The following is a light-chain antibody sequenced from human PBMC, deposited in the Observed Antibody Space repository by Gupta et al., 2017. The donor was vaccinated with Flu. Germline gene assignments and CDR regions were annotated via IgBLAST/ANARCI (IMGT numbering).Light chain of an antibody. CDR1: NSDIGSYNY. CDR2: EVS. CDR3: SSYSKSGTRAVV. J-gene: IGLJ2*01. V-gene: IGLV2-14*01. Sequence: QPALTQPASVSGSPGQSIPISCTGTNSDIGSYNYVSWYQQHPGKAPKLLIYEVSHRPSGVSIHFSGSKSGNTASLTISGRQAEDEADYFCSSYSKSGTRAVVFGGGTSLTV.